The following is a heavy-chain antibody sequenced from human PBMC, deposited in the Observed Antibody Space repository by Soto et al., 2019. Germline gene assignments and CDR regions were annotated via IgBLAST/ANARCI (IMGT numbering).Heavy chain of an antibody. V-gene: IGHV3-7*03. D-gene: IGHD2-15*01. CDR3: ARGGGTLDS. CDR1: GFIFSSFW. Sequence: PGGSLRLSCTASGFIFSSFWMGWVRQAPGKGLEWVANIRPDGSDKHYVDSMRGRFTIPRDNAKNSLDLQMSSLRGDDTAVYYCARGGGTLDSWGQGTQVTVSS. J-gene: IGHJ4*02. CDR2: IRPDGSDK.